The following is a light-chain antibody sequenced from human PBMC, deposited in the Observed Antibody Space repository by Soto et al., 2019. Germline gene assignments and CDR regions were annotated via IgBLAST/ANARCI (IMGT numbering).Light chain of an antibody. J-gene: IGKJ1*01. CDR1: QSISSY. V-gene: IGKV1-5*01. CDR2: DAS. Sequence: DIQLTQSPSSLAASVGARVTITCRASQSISSYLNWYQQKPGKAPKLLIYDASILESGVPSRFSGSGSGTEFTLTISSLQPDDFAAYYCQHYNSYSSTFGQGTKVDIK. CDR3: QHYNSYSST.